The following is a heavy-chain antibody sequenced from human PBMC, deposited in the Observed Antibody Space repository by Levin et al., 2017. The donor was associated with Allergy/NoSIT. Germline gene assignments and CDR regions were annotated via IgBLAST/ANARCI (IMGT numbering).Heavy chain of an antibody. V-gene: IGHV4-59*01. Sequence: PSETLSLTCTVSGGSISSFYWSWIRQPPGKGLEWIGYIYYSGSTKYNPSLKSRVTISIDTSKNQFSLKLSSVTAADTAVYYCARFRDYYDSSGYRVFWIFDYWGQGTLVTVSS. CDR3: ARFRDYYDSSGYRVFWIFDY. D-gene: IGHD3-22*01. J-gene: IGHJ4*02. CDR1: GGSISSFY. CDR2: IYYSGST.